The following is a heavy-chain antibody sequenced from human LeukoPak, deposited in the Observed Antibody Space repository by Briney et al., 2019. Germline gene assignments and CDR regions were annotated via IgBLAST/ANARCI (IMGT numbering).Heavy chain of an antibody. Sequence: PSQTLSLTCTVSGGSISSGGYYWGWIRQHPGKGLEWIGYIYYSGSTYYNPSLKSRVTISVDTSKNQFSLKLSSVTAADTAVYYCARLTVLGHHFDLWGRGTLSLSPQ. D-gene: IGHD2-8*01. J-gene: IGHJ2*01. CDR1: GGSISSGGYY. CDR3: ARLTVLGHHFDL. V-gene: IGHV4-31*03. CDR2: IYYSGST.